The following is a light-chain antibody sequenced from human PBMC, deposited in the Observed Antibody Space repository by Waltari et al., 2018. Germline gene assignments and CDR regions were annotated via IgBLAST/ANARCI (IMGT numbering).Light chain of an antibody. CDR2: CAS. CDR1: QSVSYNSNNKNY. Sequence: DIVMTQSPDSLAVSLGERATINCKSSQSVSYNSNNKNYLAWYQQKPGQPPNLLIYCASTRESGVRDRFSGSGSGTDFTLTISSLRAEDVAVYYCQHYLCIQPHTFGQGTKLEIK. CDR3: QHYLCIQPHT. V-gene: IGKV4-1*01. J-gene: IGKJ2*01.